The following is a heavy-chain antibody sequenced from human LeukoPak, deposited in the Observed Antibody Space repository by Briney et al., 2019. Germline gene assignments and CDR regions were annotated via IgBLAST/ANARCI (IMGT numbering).Heavy chain of an antibody. CDR2: INPSGGST. Sequence: ASVKVSCKASGYTFTSDYMHWVRQAPGQGLEWMGIINPSGGSTSYAQKFQGRVTMTRDTSTSTVYMELSSLRSGDTAVSYCAAELHPGGYYYYGMDVWGQGTTVTVSS. J-gene: IGHJ6*02. CDR3: AAELHPGGYYYYGMDV. D-gene: IGHD4-11*01. V-gene: IGHV1-46*01. CDR1: GYTFTSDY.